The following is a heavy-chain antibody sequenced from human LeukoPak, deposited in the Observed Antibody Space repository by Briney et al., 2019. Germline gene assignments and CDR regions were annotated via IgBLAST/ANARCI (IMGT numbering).Heavy chain of an antibody. CDR3: ARGIKNYYDSSAYFDY. CDR2: KYYSGST. D-gene: IGHD3-22*01. CDR1: GVSINTCCYY. Sequence: SETLSLTCAVSGVSINTCCYYWTWIRQPPGKGLEWIGYKYYSGSTRYNSSLRSRLTISLDTSKNQFSLRLTSVTAADTAVYSCARGIKNYYDSSAYFDYWGQGTLVTASS. V-gene: IGHV4-61*01. J-gene: IGHJ4*02.